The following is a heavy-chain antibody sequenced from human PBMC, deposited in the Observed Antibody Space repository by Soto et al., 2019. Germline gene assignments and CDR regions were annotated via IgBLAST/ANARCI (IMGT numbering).Heavy chain of an antibody. V-gene: IGHV3-48*01. CDR3: ARDLSYAFDS. D-gene: IGHD4-17*01. J-gene: IGHJ4*02. Sequence: GGSLRLSCAASGFMFSIYSFNWVRQAPGKGLEWVAYIGSTSGVVNYADSVKGRFTISRDDAKNSLYLQMNSLGAEDTAIYYCARDLSYAFDSWGQGTLVTVSS. CDR1: GFMFSIYS. CDR2: IGSTSGVV.